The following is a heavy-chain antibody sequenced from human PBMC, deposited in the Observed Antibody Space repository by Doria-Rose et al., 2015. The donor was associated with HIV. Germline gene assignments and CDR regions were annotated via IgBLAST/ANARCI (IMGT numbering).Heavy chain of an antibody. CDR3: ARIKSSRWYHKYYFDF. CDR2: IFSDDER. V-gene: IGHV2-26*01. D-gene: IGHD6-13*01. CDR1: GVSLSSPGMG. J-gene: IGHJ4*02. Sequence: VQLVQSGPALVKPTETLTLTCTVSGVSLSSPGMGVSWIRQPPGKALEWLANIFSDDERSYKTSLKSRLTISRGTSKSQVVLTMTDMDPVDTATYYCARIKSSRWYHKYYFDFWGQGTLVIVSA.